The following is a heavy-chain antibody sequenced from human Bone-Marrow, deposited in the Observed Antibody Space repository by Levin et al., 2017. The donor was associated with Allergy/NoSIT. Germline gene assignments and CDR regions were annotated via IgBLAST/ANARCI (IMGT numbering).Heavy chain of an antibody. CDR3: EKSVHIVATSVPYYFDY. CDR2: IYYSGST. Sequence: SETLSLTCTVSGFSISSSSYYWGWIRQPPGQGLEWIGSIYYSGSTYYNPSLKSRVTISVDTSKNQFSLKLSSVTAADTAVYYCEKSVHIVATSVPYYFDYWGQGTLVTVSS. V-gene: IGHV4-39*01. D-gene: IGHD5-12*01. J-gene: IGHJ4*02. CDR1: GFSISSSSYY.